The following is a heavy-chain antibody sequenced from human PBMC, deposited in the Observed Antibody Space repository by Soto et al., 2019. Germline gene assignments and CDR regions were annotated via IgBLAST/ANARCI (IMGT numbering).Heavy chain of an antibody. CDR2: IIPIFGSA. J-gene: IGHJ4*02. CDR1: GGTFSSYA. V-gene: IGHV1-69*13. CDR3: ARDYRITGTHFDY. D-gene: IGHD1-7*01. Sequence: SVKVSCKASGGTFSSYAISWVRQAPGQGLEWMGGIIPIFGSANYAQKFQGRVTITADESTSTAYMELSSLRSEDTAVYYCARDYRITGTHFDYWGQGTLVNRLL.